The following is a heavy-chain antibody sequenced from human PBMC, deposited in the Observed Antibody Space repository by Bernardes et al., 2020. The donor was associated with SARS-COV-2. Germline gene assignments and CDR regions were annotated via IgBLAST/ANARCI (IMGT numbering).Heavy chain of an antibody. D-gene: IGHD3-10*01. CDR1: GGSISSSSYY. Sequence: SEPLSLTCTVSGGSISSSSYYWGWLRQPPGKGLEWIGSIYYSGSTYYNPSLKSRVTISVDTSKNQFSLKLSSVTAADTAVYYCARHEGILWFGGKDGMDVWGQGTTVTVSS. V-gene: IGHV4-39*01. CDR3: ARHEGILWFGGKDGMDV. J-gene: IGHJ6*02. CDR2: IYYSGST.